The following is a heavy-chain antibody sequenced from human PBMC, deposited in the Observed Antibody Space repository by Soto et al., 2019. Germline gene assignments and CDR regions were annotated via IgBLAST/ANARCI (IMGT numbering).Heavy chain of an antibody. CDR2: ISSSSSYI. Sequence: GGSLRLSCAASGFTFSSYSMNWVRQATGKGLEWVSSISSSSSYIYYADSVKGRFTISRDNAKNSLYLQMNSLRAEDTAVYYCARYYDFWSGYPDYWGQGTLVTVS. J-gene: IGHJ4*02. CDR3: ARYYDFWSGYPDY. D-gene: IGHD3-3*01. V-gene: IGHV3-21*01. CDR1: GFTFSSYS.